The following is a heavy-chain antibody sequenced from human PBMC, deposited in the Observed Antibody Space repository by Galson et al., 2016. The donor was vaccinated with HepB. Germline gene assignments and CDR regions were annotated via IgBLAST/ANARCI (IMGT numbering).Heavy chain of an antibody. CDR2: ISPGDSNT. CDR1: GYSFTSYY. Sequence: QSGAEVKKPGESLKISCQGSGYSFTSYYIAWVRQMPGKGLEWMGIISPGDSNTRYSPSFQGQVTISVDKSISTTYLHGSSLKASDTAMYYCAKTRSCGGLDGYYAFNIWGQGTMVTVSS. V-gene: IGHV5-51*01. CDR3: AKTRSCGGLDGYYAFNI. D-gene: IGHD2-21*02. J-gene: IGHJ3*02.